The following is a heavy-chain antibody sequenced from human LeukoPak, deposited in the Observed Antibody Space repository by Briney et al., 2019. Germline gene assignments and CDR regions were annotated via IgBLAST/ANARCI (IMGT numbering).Heavy chain of an antibody. D-gene: IGHD4-23*01. Sequence: ASVKVSCKASVYTFTTYDINWVRQATGQGREWMGWMDPNSGNTGYAQKFQGRVTMTRNTSIRTAYMELSSLRSEDTAVYYCAREGSRWYEYDYWGQGALVTVSS. V-gene: IGHV1-8*01. J-gene: IGHJ4*02. CDR3: AREGSRWYEYDY. CDR1: VYTFTTYD. CDR2: MDPNSGNT.